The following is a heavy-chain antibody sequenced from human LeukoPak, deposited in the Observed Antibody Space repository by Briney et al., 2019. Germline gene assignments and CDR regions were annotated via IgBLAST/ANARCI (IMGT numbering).Heavy chain of an antibody. V-gene: IGHV3-21*01. J-gene: IGHJ6*03. CDR2: ISSSSSYI. Sequence: GGSLRLSCAASGSTFSSYRMNWVRQAPGKGLEWVSSISSSSSYIYYADSLKGRFTISRDNAKNSLYLQMNSLRAEDTAVYYCARDGRPYYYMDVWDKGTTVTVSS. D-gene: IGHD1-1*01. CDR1: GSTFSSYR. CDR3: ARDGRPYYYMDV.